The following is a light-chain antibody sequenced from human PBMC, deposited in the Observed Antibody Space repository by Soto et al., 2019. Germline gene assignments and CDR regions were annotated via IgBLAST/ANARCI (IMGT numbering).Light chain of an antibody. CDR2: GAS. V-gene: IGKV3-20*01. CDR1: QSVSSSY. CDR3: QQYGSSTET. J-gene: IGKJ1*01. Sequence: EIVLTQSPGTLSLSPGERATLSCRASQSVSSSYLAWNQQKPGQAPRLLIYGASSRATGIPDRFSGSGSGTDFTLTISRLEPEDLAVYYCQQYGSSTETFGQGTKVDIK.